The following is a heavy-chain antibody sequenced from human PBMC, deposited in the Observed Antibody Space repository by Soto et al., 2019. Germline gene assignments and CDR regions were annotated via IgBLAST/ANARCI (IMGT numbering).Heavy chain of an antibody. CDR1: GYTFTSYG. CDR3: AVNFLGDPGGAFDI. D-gene: IGHD3-10*01. CDR2: ISAYNGNT. Sequence: ASVKVSCKASGYTFTSYGISWVRQAPGQGLEWMGWISAYNGNTNYAQKLQGRVTMTTDTSTSTAYMELRSLRSDDTAVYYCAVNFLGDPGGAFDIWGQGTMVTVSS. J-gene: IGHJ3*02. V-gene: IGHV1-18*01.